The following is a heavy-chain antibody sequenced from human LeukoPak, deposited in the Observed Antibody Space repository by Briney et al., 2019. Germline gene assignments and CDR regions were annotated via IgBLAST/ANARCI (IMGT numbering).Heavy chain of an antibody. CDR3: AKDGHTALRIGWFDP. CDR1: GFTFSSYA. V-gene: IGHV3-23*01. Sequence: PGGSLRLSCTASGFTFSSYAMSWVRQAPGKGLEWVSAISGSGGSTYYADSVKGRFTISRDNSKNTLYLQMNSLRAEDTAVYYCAKDGHTALRIGWFDPWGQGTLVTVSS. J-gene: IGHJ5*02. D-gene: IGHD4-17*01. CDR2: ISGSGGST.